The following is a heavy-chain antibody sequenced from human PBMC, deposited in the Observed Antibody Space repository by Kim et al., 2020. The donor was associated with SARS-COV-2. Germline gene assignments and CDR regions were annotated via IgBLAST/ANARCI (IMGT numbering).Heavy chain of an antibody. V-gene: IGHV3-30*07. Sequence: KGRLTISRDNTNNTLSLQLNSLRAADTAVYYCARQITDKYFYYMDVWGKGTTVTVSS. J-gene: IGHJ6*03. D-gene: IGHD3-16*01. CDR3: ARQITDKYFYYMDV.